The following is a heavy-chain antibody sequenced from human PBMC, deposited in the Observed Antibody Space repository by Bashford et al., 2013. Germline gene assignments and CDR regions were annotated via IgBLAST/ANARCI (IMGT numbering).Heavy chain of an antibody. CDR1: GASTRSGA. CDR2: IYYMSKWYY. D-gene: IGHD1-26*01. CDR3: ARAVSGNFHFDI. Sequence: SETLSLTCTVSGASTRSGAYYWTWIRQSPSRGLEWLGRIYYMSKWYYDHAYADSVRSRVTISPDTSKNQFSLKLSSVTAADTAVYYCARAVSGNFHFDIWGQGILVTVSS. V-gene: IGHV6-1*01. J-gene: IGHJ4*02.